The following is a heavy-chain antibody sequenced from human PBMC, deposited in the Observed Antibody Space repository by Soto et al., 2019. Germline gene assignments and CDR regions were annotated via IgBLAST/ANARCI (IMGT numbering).Heavy chain of an antibody. CDR2: ISRSGSTI. Sequence: WGSLRLSCAASGLTFISYEINWFRHAPLKGLEWVSYISRSGSTIYYADSVKGRVTISRDNAKNSLYLQMNSLRAEDTAVYYCARDGRIRRPDWYFDLWGRGTLVTVSS. J-gene: IGHJ2*01. CDR3: ARDGRIRRPDWYFDL. CDR1: GLTFISYE. V-gene: IGHV3-48*03. D-gene: IGHD2-15*01.